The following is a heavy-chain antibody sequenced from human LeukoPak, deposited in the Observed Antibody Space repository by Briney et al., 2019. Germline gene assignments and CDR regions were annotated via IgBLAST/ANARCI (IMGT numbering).Heavy chain of an antibody. Sequence: SETLSLTCTVSGGSISSYYWSWIRQSAGKGLEWIGRIYTSGSTNYNPSLKSRVTMSVDTSKNQFSLKLSSVTAADTAVYYCARDQTTIFGVVIPELVPANWFDPWGQGTLVTVSS. CDR3: ARDQTTIFGVVIPELVPANWFDP. CDR2: IYTSGST. V-gene: IGHV4-4*07. J-gene: IGHJ5*02. D-gene: IGHD3-3*01. CDR1: GGSISSYY.